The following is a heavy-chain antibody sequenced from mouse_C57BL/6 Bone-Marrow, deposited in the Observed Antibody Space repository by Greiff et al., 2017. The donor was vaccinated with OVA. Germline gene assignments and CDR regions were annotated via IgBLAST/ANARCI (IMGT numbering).Heavy chain of an antibody. CDR3: AKIDGYYEGNYAMDY. CDR1: GFSLTSYG. V-gene: IGHV2-5*01. J-gene: IGHJ4*01. Sequence: VQLQQSGPGLVQPSQSLSITCTVSGFSLTSYGVHWVRQSPGKGLEWLGVIWRGGSTDYNAAFMSRLSITKDNSKSQVFFKMNRLQADDTAIYYCAKIDGYYEGNYAMDYWGQGTSVTVSS. D-gene: IGHD2-3*01. CDR2: IWRGGST.